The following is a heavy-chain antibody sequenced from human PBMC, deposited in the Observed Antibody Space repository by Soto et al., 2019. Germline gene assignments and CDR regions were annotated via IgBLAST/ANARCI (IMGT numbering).Heavy chain of an antibody. CDR1: GASITSGDSY. V-gene: IGHV4-30-4*01. CDR2: IYSRGST. J-gene: IGHJ4*02. Sequence: QVHLQESGPGLVRPSQTLSLTCTVSGASITSGDSYWSWIRQPPGKGLEWIGYIYSRGSTYYNPSLRSRFAFSIDTSKNQFSLRLSSVTAADTAVYYGARRLEPDYGDWRYFDYWGQGTLLTVSS. CDR3: ARRLEPDYGDWRYFDY. D-gene: IGHD4-17*01.